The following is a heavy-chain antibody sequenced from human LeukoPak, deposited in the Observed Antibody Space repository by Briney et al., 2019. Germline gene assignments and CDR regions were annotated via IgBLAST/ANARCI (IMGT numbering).Heavy chain of an antibody. CDR2: IYYSGST. D-gene: IGHD3-22*01. V-gene: IGHV4-31*03. CDR3: AREGLGDSSGYYLYWFDP. CDR1: GGSISSGGYY. J-gene: IGHJ5*02. Sequence: SETLSLTCTVSGGSISSGGYYWSWIRQHPGKGLEWIGYIYYSGSTYYNPSLKSRVTISVDTSKNQFSLKLNSVTAADTAVYYCAREGLGDSSGYYLYWFDPWGQGTLVTVSS.